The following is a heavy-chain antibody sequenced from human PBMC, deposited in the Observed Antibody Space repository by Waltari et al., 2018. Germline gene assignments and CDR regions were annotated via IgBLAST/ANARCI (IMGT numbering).Heavy chain of an antibody. D-gene: IGHD3-10*01. CDR2: ISGSGGST. CDR1: GFTFSSYA. V-gene: IGHV3-23*01. CDR3: AKVGDYGSGSSYDY. Sequence: EVQLLESGGGLLQPGGSLRLSCAASGFTFSSYAMRWVRQAPGKGLEWVSAISGSGGSTYYADSVKGRFTISRDNSKNTLYLQMNSLRAEDTAVYYCAKVGDYGSGSSYDYWGQGTLVTVSS. J-gene: IGHJ4*02.